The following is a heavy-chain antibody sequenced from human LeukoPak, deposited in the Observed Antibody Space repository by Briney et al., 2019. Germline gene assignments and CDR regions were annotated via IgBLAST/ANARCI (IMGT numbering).Heavy chain of an antibody. Sequence: PGGSLRLSCRGSGFTSGDHAMSWVRQAPGKGLEWVGFIRSKAYRGTTEYAASVKGRFTISRDDSASIAYLQMNSLKTEDTAVYYCARGPIQLWIHNAMDVWGQGTTVTVSS. J-gene: IGHJ6*02. CDR3: ARGPIQLWIHNAMDV. D-gene: IGHD5-18*01. CDR1: GFTSGDHA. CDR2: IRSKAYRGTT. V-gene: IGHV3-49*04.